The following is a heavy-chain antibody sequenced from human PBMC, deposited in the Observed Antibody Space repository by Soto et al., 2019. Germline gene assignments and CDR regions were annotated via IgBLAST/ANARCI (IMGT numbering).Heavy chain of an antibody. J-gene: IGHJ3*02. V-gene: IGHV1-46*01. D-gene: IGHD6-25*01. Sequence: VASVKVSCKASGYTFSSYYMHWVRQAPGQGLEWVGLINPGTGATTYAQKFQGRATMTSDTSTSTVYMEMRSLTSEDTAVYSCARDHIAAGETYALDIWGQGTMVTV. CDR3: ARDHIAAGETYALDI. CDR2: INPGTGAT. CDR1: GYTFSSYY.